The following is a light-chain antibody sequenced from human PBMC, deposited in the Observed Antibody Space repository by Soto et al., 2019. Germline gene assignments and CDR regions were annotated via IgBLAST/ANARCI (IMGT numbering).Light chain of an antibody. V-gene: IGKV1-5*03. CDR3: QQYNSHSET. J-gene: IGKJ1*01. CDR2: QAS. CDR1: QSISSW. Sequence: DIQMTQSPSTLSPSLVDRVTITCRTSQSISSWLAWYQQKPGKAPKLLIHQASSLASGVPSRFSGGGSGTEFTLTINSLQADDFATYYCQQYNSHSETFGQGTKVDIK.